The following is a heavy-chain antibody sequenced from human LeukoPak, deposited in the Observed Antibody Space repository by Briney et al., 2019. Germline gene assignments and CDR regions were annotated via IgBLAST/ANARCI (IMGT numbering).Heavy chain of an antibody. CDR2: IIPIFGTA. J-gene: IGHJ4*02. CDR1: GGAFSSYA. Sequence: SVKVSCKASGGAFSSYAISWVRQAPGQGLEWMGGIIPIFGTANYAQKFQGRVTIPADKSTSTAYMELSSLRSEDTAVYYCARGLDSSSWSGVDYWGQGTLVTVSS. D-gene: IGHD6-13*01. CDR3: ARGLDSSSWSGVDY. V-gene: IGHV1-69*06.